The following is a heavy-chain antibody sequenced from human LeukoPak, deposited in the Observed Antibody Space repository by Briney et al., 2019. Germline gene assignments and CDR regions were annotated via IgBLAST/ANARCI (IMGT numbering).Heavy chain of an antibody. CDR1: GGSISSSSYY. J-gene: IGHJ3*02. CDR3: AITPELSGVNDAFDI. D-gene: IGHD1-26*01. CDR2: IYYSGST. V-gene: IGHV4-39*01. Sequence: KPSETLSLTCTVSGGSISSSSYYWGWIRQPPGKGLEWIRSIYYSGSTYYNPSLKSRVTISVDTSKNQFSLKLSSVTAADTAVYYCAITPELSGVNDAFDIWGQGTMVTVSS.